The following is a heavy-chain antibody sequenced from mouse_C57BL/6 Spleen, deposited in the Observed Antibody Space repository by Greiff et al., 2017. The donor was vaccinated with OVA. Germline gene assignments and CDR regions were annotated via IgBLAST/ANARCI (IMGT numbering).Heavy chain of an antibody. Sequence: VQLKQSGPELVKPGASVKISCKASGYSFTDYNMNWVKQSNGKSLEWIGVINPNYGTTSYNQKFKGKATLTVDQSSSTAYMQLNSLTSEDSAVYYCARSEALDGYYHWYFDVWGTGTTVTVSS. CDR3: ARSEALDGYYHWYFDV. CDR2: INPNYGTT. D-gene: IGHD2-3*01. CDR1: GYSFTDYN. J-gene: IGHJ1*03. V-gene: IGHV1-39*01.